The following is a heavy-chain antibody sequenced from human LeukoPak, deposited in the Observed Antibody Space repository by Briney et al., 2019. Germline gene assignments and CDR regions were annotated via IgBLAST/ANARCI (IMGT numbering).Heavy chain of an antibody. CDR3: ARAVRYFEYLLGPPDY. J-gene: IGHJ4*02. D-gene: IGHD3-9*01. Sequence: GGSLRLSCAASGFTFSRYSMNWVRQAPGKGLEWVSSISNTGSYISYAEFVKGRFSISRDNAKNSLYLQMNSLRAEDMAVYYCARAVRYFEYLLGPPDYWGQGTLVTVSS. CDR1: GFTFSRYS. V-gene: IGHV3-21*01. CDR2: ISNTGSYI.